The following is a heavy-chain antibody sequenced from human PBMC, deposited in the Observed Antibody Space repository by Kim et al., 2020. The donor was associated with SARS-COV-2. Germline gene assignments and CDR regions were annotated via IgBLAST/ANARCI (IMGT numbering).Heavy chain of an antibody. J-gene: IGHJ3*02. V-gene: IGHV4-39*01. CDR3: ARSGYYGSDDAFDI. D-gene: IGHD3-10*01. Sequence: PSLQSRVTISVEPSKTQFSLKLSSVTAADTAVYYCARSGYYGSDDAFDIWGQGTMVTVSS.